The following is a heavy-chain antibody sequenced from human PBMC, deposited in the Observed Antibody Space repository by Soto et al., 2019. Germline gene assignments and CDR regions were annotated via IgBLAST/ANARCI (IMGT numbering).Heavy chain of an antibody. CDR1: GYTFTSYD. CDR2: MNPNSGNT. V-gene: IGHV1-8*01. J-gene: IGHJ5*02. D-gene: IGHD2-2*01. CDR3: AIGDIVVVPAAPFDP. Sequence: SVKVSCKASGYTFTSYDINWVRQATGQGLEWMGWMNPNSGNTGYAQKFQGRVTMTRNTSISTAYMELSSLRSGDTAVYYCAIGDIVVVPAAPFDPWGQGTLVTVSS.